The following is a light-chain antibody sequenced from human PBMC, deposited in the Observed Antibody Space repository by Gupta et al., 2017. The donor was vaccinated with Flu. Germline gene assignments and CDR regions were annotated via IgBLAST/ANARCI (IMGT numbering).Light chain of an antibody. CDR1: QSVRSN. Sequence: EIVMTQSPATLSVSPGERATLSCRASQSVRSNLAWYQQKPGQAPRLLIYGAFNRATGIPARFSGSGSGTEFTLTISSLQPEDCAVYYCQRFNNWPPYTFGQGTKLEIK. CDR2: GAF. V-gene: IGKV3-15*01. CDR3: QRFNNWPPYT. J-gene: IGKJ2*01.